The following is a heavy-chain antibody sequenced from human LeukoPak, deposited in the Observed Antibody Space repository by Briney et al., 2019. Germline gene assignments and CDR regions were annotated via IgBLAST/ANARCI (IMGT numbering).Heavy chain of an antibody. V-gene: IGHV1-46*01. J-gene: IGHJ6*02. CDR1: GYTFTSYY. CDR3: ASHSGSYSPYYYGMDV. D-gene: IGHD1-26*01. Sequence: ASVKVCCKASGYTFTSYYMHWVRQAPGQGLEWMGIINPSGGSTSYAQKFQGRVTMTRDASTSTVYMELSSLRSEDTAVYYCASHSGSYSPYYYGMDVWGQGTTVTVSS. CDR2: INPSGGST.